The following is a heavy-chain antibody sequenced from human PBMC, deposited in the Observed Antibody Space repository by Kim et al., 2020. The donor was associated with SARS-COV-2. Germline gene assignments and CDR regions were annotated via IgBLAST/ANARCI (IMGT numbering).Heavy chain of an antibody. Sequence: SETLSLTCTVSGGSISSSSYYWGWIRQPPGKGLEWIGSIYYSGSTYYNPSLKSRVTISVDTSKNQFSLKLSSVTAAATAVYYWAGQGSGWFNWFDPWGQGTLVTVSS. CDR1: GGSISSSSYY. V-gene: IGHV4-39*01. CDR3: AGQGSGWFNWFDP. J-gene: IGHJ5*02. D-gene: IGHD6-19*01. CDR2: IYYSGST.